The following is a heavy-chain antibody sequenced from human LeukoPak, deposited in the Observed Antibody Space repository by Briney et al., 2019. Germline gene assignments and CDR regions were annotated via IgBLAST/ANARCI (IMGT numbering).Heavy chain of an antibody. D-gene: IGHD3-16*01. CDR3: AKRADYYDSSRALYDAFDL. CDR2: IRYDGSDK. J-gene: IGHJ3*01. CDR1: GFTFSNYG. V-gene: IGHV3-30*02. Sequence: GGSLRLSCAASGFTFSNYGMHWVRQAPGKGLEWVTFIRYDGSDKFYADSVKGRFTISRDNSKNTLFLQMNSLRLADTAVYYCAKRADYYDSSRALYDAFDLWGQGTMVTVSS.